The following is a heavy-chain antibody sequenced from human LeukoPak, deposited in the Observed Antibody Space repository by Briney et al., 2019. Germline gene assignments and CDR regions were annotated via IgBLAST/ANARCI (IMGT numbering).Heavy chain of an antibody. Sequence: PSETLSLTCTVSGGSISSSSYYWGWIRQPPGKGLEWIGSIYYSGSTYYNPSLKSRVTISVDTSKNQFSLKLSSVTAADTAVYYCASRMVVAARADYWGQGTLVTVSS. CDR1: GGSISSSSYY. CDR3: ASRMVVAARADY. CDR2: IYYSGST. D-gene: IGHD2-15*01. J-gene: IGHJ4*02. V-gene: IGHV4-39*07.